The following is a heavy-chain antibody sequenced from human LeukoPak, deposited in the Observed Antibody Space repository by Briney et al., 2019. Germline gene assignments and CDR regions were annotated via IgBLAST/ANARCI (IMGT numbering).Heavy chain of an antibody. Sequence: PGRSLRLSCAASGFTFSSYGMHWVRQAPGKGLEWVSYISSSSSTLYYADSVKGRFTISRDNAKNSLYLQMNSLRAEDTAVYYCARVLKSSGWFDPWGQGTLVTVSS. CDR2: ISSSSSTL. D-gene: IGHD3-10*01. J-gene: IGHJ5*02. CDR3: ARVLKSSGWFDP. CDR1: GFTFSSYG. V-gene: IGHV3-48*04.